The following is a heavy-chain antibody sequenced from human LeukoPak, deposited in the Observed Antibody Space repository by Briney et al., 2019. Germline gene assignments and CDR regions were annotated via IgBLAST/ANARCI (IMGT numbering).Heavy chain of an antibody. CDR1: GGSISSYY. Sequence: PSETLSLTCTVSGGSISSYYWSWIRQPPGKGLEWIGYIYYSGSTNYNPSLKGRVTISVDTSKNQFSPKLSSVTAADTAVYYCARTTEGGYTYDYFYYYYMDVWGKGTTVTISS. CDR2: IYYSGST. J-gene: IGHJ6*03. D-gene: IGHD5-18*01. CDR3: ARTTEGGYTYDYFYYYYMDV. V-gene: IGHV4-59*01.